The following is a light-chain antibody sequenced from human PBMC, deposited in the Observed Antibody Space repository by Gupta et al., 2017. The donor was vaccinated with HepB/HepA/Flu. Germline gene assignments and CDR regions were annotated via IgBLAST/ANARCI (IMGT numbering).Light chain of an antibody. CDR3: QSYDSSLSGYVV. CDR2: GDS. Sequence: QSVLPQPPSVSGAPGPRVTLPCTGSTSNIGAGYDVHWYQQLPGTAPKLLIYGDSNRPSGVPDRFSGSKSGTSASLAITGLQAEDEADYYCQSYDSSLSGYVVFDGGTKLTVL. V-gene: IGLV1-40*01. CDR1: TSNIGAGYD. J-gene: IGLJ2*01.